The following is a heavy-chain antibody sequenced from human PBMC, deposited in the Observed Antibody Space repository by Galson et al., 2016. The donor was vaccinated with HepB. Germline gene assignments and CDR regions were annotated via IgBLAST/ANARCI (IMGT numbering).Heavy chain of an antibody. CDR2: IYPRDSDI. CDR3: ARVGGWYGVEGRWFDP. Sequence: QSGAEVKKPGESLKISCKGSGYRFTNYWIGWVRQMPGKGLDWMGIIYPRDSDIKYSPSFQGQVTISVDKSTSTAYLQWSSLKASDTAMYHCARVGGWYGVEGRWFDPWGQGTLVTVSS. J-gene: IGHJ5*02. D-gene: IGHD6-19*01. V-gene: IGHV5-51*01. CDR1: GYRFTNYW.